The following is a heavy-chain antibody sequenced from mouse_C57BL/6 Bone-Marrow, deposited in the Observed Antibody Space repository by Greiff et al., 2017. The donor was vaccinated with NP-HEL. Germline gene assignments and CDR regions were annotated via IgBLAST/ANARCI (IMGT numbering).Heavy chain of an antibody. J-gene: IGHJ4*01. Sequence: QVQLQQSGAELARPGASVKLSCKASGYTFTSYGISWVKQRTGQGLEWIVEIYPRSGNTYYNEKFKGKATLTADKSSSTAYMELRSLTSEDSAVYFCAREYYYGSSYDYYAMDYWGQGTSVTVSS. CDR2: IYPRSGNT. V-gene: IGHV1-81*01. D-gene: IGHD1-1*01. CDR1: GYTFTSYG. CDR3: AREYYYGSSYDYYAMDY.